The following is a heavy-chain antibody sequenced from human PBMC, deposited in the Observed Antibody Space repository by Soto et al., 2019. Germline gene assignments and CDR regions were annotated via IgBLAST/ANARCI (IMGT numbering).Heavy chain of an antibody. J-gene: IGHJ5*02. CDR3: ARFVYYYDSSGYYGWFDP. V-gene: IGHV1-69*01. Sequence: QVQLVQSGAEVKKPGSSVKVSCKASGGTFSSYAISWVRQAPGQGLEWMGGIIPIFGTANYAQKFQGRVTITADESTSTAYMELSSLRSEDTAVYYCARFVYYYDSSGYYGWFDPWGQGTLVTVSS. CDR2: IIPIFGTA. CDR1: GGTFSSYA. D-gene: IGHD3-22*01.